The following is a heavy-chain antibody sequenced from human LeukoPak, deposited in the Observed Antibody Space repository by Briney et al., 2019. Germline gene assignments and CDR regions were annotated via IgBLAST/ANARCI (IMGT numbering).Heavy chain of an antibody. CDR3: ARLTDGFDY. J-gene: IGHJ4*02. D-gene: IGHD5-24*01. Sequence: SETLSLTCAVYGGSFSGYYWSWIRQPPGKGLEWIGEINHSGSTNYNPSLKSRVTISVDTSKNQFSLKLSSVTAADTAAYYCARLTDGFDYWGQGTLVTVSS. V-gene: IGHV4-34*01. CDR2: INHSGST. CDR1: GGSFSGYY.